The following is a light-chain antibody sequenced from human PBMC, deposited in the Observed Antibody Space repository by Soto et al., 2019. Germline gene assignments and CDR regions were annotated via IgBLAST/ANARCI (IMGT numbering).Light chain of an antibody. CDR3: CSFTSSSTYV. CDR1: SNDIGGYNY. V-gene: IGLV2-14*01. J-gene: IGLJ1*01. CDR2: EVY. Sequence: QSALTQPASVSGSPGQSITFSCTGTSNDIGGYNYVSWFQHHPDKAPKLIIYEVYDRPSGVSNRFSGSKSGTTASLTISGLQAEDEATYYCCSFTSSSTYVFGSGTKLTVL.